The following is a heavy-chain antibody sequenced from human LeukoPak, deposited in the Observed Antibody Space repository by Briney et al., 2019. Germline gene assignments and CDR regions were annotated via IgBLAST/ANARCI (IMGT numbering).Heavy chain of an antibody. CDR3: AKAPYGSGDGWFDP. V-gene: IGHV3-23*01. CDR1: GFTFSSYG. Sequence: GGSLRLSCAASGFTFSSYGMSWVRQAPGKGLEWVSAISGSGGSTYYADSVKGRFTISRDNSKNTLYLQMNSLRAEDTAVYYCAKAPYGSGDGWFDPWGQGTLVTVSS. D-gene: IGHD3-10*01. CDR2: ISGSGGST. J-gene: IGHJ5*02.